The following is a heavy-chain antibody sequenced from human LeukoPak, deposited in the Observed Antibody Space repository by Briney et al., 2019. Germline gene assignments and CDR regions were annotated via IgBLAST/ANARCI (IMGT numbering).Heavy chain of an antibody. CDR2: IYYSGST. V-gene: IGHV4-31*03. Sequence: SQTLSLTCTVSGGSISSGGYYWSWIRQHPGKGLEWIDYIYYSGSTYYNPSLKSRVTISVDTSKNQFSLQLSSATAADTGVYYCAGVESSWYSVDNWGQGTLVTVSS. CDR1: GGSISSGGYY. D-gene: IGHD6-13*01. J-gene: IGHJ4*02. CDR3: AGVESSWYSVDN.